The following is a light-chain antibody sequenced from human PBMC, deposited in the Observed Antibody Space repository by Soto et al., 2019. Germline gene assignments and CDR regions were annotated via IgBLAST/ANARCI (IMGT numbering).Light chain of an antibody. V-gene: IGKV3-20*01. CDR3: RFLDGSPQYI. CDR2: ATS. CDR1: QNRHIGF. J-gene: IGKJ2*01. Sequence: EIVLTQSPGTLSLSPGERATLSCRDSQNRHIGFLHWYQQRPGQAPRLLMSATSSRATGIPDRFSGGGSATDFTLPISRLEQDDYAVFYCRFLDGSPQYIFGQGTKLEI.